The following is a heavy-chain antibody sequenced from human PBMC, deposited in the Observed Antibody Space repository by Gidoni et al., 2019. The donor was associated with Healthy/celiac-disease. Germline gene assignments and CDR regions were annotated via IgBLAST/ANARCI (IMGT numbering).Heavy chain of an antibody. D-gene: IGHD5-18*01. V-gene: IGHV3-73*02. CDR3: TRLPLGYSYAYGMDV. CDR2: IRSKANSYAT. Sequence: EVQLVESGGGLVQPGGSLKLSCAASGFTFSGSAMLWGRQASGKGLEWVGRIRSKANSYATAYAASVKGRFTISRDESKNTAYRQMNSLKTEDTAVYYCTRLPLGYSYAYGMDVWGQGTTVTVSS. J-gene: IGHJ6*02. CDR1: GFTFSGSA.